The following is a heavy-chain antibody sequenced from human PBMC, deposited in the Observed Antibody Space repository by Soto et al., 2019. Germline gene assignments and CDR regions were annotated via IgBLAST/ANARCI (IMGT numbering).Heavy chain of an antibody. D-gene: IGHD5-12*01. J-gene: IGHJ6*03. CDR2: INPSGGST. Sequence: QVQLVQSGAEVKKPGASVTVSCKASGYTFTSYYMHWVRQAPGQGLEWMGIINPSGGSTSYAQKFQGRVTMTRDTSTSTVYMELSSLRSEDTAVYYCARGGGYDWVGNYYYYMDVWGKGTTVTVSS. V-gene: IGHV1-46*03. CDR3: ARGGGYDWVGNYYYYMDV. CDR1: GYTFTSYY.